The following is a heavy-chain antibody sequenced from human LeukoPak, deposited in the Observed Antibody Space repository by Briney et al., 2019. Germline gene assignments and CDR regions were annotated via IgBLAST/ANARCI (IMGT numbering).Heavy chain of an antibody. CDR2: IYYSGST. Sequence: KSSETLSLTCTVSGGSISSYYWSWIRQPPGKGLEWIGYIYYSGSTNYTPSLKSRVTISVNTSKNQFSLKLSSVTAADTAVYYCARRPKLRYFDWSTPNWFDPWGQGTLVTVSS. V-gene: IGHV4-59*12. CDR1: GGSISSYY. J-gene: IGHJ5*02. CDR3: ARRPKLRYFDWSTPNWFDP. D-gene: IGHD3-9*01.